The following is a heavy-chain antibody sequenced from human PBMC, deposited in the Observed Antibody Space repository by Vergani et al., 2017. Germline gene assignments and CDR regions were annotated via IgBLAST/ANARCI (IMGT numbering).Heavy chain of an antibody. D-gene: IGHD3/OR15-3a*01. J-gene: IGHJ5*02. Sequence: QEQLVQSGAEVRKPGASVKVSCKASGYNFTSFDINWVRLATGQGLEWMGWMNPKSGNTAYAAKFQGRITMTRDSSTDTAYMEMKSLRSEDTAIYFCARGVLDSKYRHNWFGPWDQGTVVTVSS. V-gene: IGHV1-8*01. CDR3: ARGVLDSKYRHNWFGP. CDR1: GYNFTSFD. CDR2: MNPKSGNT.